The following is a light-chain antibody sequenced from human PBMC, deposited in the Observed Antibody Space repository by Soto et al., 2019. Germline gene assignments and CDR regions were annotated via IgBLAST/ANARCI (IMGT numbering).Light chain of an antibody. Sequence: QCALTQPASVAEAPGQSITKYCTGTSSDFGGYNYVSWYQQHPGKAPRRIIYEVNNRPSGVSDRFSGSTTANTSALTHPGLQVEEEADYHCSSYTSSSTRYVFGTETKVT. CDR2: EVN. V-gene: IGLV2-14*01. CDR3: SSYTSSSTRYV. CDR1: SSDFGGYNY. J-gene: IGLJ1*01.